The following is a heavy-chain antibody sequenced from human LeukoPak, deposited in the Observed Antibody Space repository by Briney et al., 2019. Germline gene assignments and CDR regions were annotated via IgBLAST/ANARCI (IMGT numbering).Heavy chain of an antibody. Sequence: GESLRISCKGSGYTFSSYWIGWVRQMPGKDLEWMGIIYPGDSDTRYSPSLQGQVTISVDTSIGTAYLQWSSLKASDTAIYYCARQNDFRLDYWGQGTLVTVSS. CDR2: IYPGDSDT. J-gene: IGHJ4*02. CDR1: GYTFSSYW. CDR3: ARQNDFRLDY. V-gene: IGHV5-51*01. D-gene: IGHD3-3*01.